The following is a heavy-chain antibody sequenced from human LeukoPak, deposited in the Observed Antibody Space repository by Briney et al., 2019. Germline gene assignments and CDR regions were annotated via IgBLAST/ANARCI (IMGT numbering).Heavy chain of an antibody. V-gene: IGHV1-2*04. CDR1: GYTFTDYY. D-gene: IGHD6-13*01. CDR2: INPNSGGT. J-gene: IGHJ6*02. CDR3: ARDQASAAVGTVYYYHGMDV. Sequence: ASVKVSGMASGYTFTDYYMHWVRQAPGQGLEWMGWINPNSGGTNYAQKFQGWVTMTRDTSISTAYIELNRLRSDDTAVYYCARDQASAAVGTVYYYHGMDVWGQGTTVTVSS.